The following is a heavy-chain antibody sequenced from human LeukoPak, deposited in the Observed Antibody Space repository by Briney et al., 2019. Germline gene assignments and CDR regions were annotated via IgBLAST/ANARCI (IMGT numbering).Heavy chain of an antibody. CDR3: ARSSRRYCGGGGCFGY. J-gene: IGHJ4*03. CDR2: IYYSGST. Sequence: SETLSLTCTVSGGSISSYYWSWVRQPPGKGLEWVGYIYYSGSTNYNPSLKSRVTMSVDTSQNQFSLKLSSVTAADTAVYYCARSSRRYCGGGGCFGYWGQGTLVTVSS. V-gene: IGHV4-59*01. CDR1: GGSISSYY. D-gene: IGHD2-15*01.